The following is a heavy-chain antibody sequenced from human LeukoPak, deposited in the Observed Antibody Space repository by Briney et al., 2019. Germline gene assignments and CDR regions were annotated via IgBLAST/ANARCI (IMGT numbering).Heavy chain of an antibody. CDR1: GGSISSGSYY. CDR3: AREVVGGLASPIEGYSSSEYWFDP. D-gene: IGHD6-6*01. J-gene: IGHJ5*02. CDR2: FYTSGST. V-gene: IGHV4-61*02. Sequence: SETLSLTCTVSGGSISSGSYYWSWIRQPAGKGLEWIGRFYTSGSTNYNPSLKSRVTISVDTAKNQFSLKLSSVTAADTAVYYCAREVVGGLASPIEGYSSSEYWFDPWGQGTLVTVSS.